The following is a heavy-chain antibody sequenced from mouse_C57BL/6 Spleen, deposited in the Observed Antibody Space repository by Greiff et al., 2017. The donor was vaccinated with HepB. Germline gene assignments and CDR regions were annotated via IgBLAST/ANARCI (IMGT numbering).Heavy chain of an antibody. CDR3: TTEGVYDGPYFDV. V-gene: IGHV14-4*01. Sequence: LVESGAELVRPGASVKLSCTASGFNIKDAYMHWVKQRPEQGLEWIGWIDPENGDTEYASKFQGKATITADTSSNTAYLQLSSLTSEDTAVYYCTTEGVYDGPYFDVWGTGTTVTVSS. D-gene: IGHD2-3*01. J-gene: IGHJ1*03. CDR1: GFNIKDAY. CDR2: IDPENGDT.